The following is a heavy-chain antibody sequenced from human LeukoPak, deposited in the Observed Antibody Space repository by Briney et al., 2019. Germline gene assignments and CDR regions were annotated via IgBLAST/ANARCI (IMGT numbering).Heavy chain of an antibody. V-gene: IGHV4-34*11. CDR3: ARYGSATIARFDY. D-gene: IGHD5-24*01. CDR2: IYYSGST. Sequence: SETLSLTCAVYGGSFSGYYWSWIRQPPGKGLEWIGYIYYSGSTIYNPSLKSRVTISVDTSKNQFSLNLTSVTAADTAVYYCARYGSATIARFDYWGQGTLVTVSS. CDR1: GGSFSGYY. J-gene: IGHJ4*02.